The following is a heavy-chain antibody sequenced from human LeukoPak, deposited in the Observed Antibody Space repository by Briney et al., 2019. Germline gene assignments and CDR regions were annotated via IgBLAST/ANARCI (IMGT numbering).Heavy chain of an antibody. D-gene: IGHD3-3*01. V-gene: IGHV4-34*01. Sequence: PSETLSLTCAVYGGSFSGYYWSWIRQPPGKGLEWIGEINHSGSTNYNPSLKSRVTISVDTSKNQFSLKLSSVTAAGTAVYYCARDFFSFWSSWGQGTLVTVSS. CDR1: GGSFSGYY. CDR3: ARDFFSFWSS. CDR2: INHSGST. J-gene: IGHJ5*02.